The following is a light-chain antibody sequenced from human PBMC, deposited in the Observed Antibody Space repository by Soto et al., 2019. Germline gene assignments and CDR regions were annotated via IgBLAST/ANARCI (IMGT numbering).Light chain of an antibody. J-gene: IGLJ1*01. V-gene: IGLV3-21*02. CDR1: NIESKS. Sequence: HELTQPPSVSVAPGQTATITCGGNNIESKSVHWYQQRPGQAPVLVIYYDDDRPSGIPERFSGSNSGNTATLTISRVEAGDEADYFCQVWDGSSDLVFGSGTKLTVL. CDR3: QVWDGSSDLV. CDR2: YDD.